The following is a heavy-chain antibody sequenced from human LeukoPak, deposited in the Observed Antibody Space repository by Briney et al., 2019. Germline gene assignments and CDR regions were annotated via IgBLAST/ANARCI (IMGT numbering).Heavy chain of an antibody. CDR2: TYYRSKWYY. CDR3: ARDPADGYGHFDY. D-gene: IGHD5-18*01. Sequence: QTLSLTCAISGDSVSTNSAAWHWLRQSPSRGLQWLGMTYYRSKWYYDYAVSVKSRITINPDTSKNQFSLQLNSVTPEDTAVYYCARDPADGYGHFDYWGQGTLVTVSS. V-gene: IGHV6-1*01. J-gene: IGHJ4*02. CDR1: GDSVSTNSAA.